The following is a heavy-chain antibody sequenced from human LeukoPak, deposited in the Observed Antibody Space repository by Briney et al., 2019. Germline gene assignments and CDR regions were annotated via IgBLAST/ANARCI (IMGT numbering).Heavy chain of an antibody. CDR1: GFTFSSYA. J-gene: IGHJ4*02. D-gene: IGHD3-16*01. Sequence: GGSLRLSCAASGFTFSSYAMSWVRQAPGKGLEWVSAFSGSGGSTYYADSVKGRFTISRDNSKNTLYLQMNSLRAEDTAVYYCGVTFGGVLPLDYWGQGTLVTVSS. CDR3: GVTFGGVLPLDY. V-gene: IGHV3-23*01. CDR2: FSGSGGST.